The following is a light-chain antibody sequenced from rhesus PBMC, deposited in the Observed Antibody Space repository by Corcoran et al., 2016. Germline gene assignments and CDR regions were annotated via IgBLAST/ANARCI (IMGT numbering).Light chain of an antibody. J-gene: IGKJ4*01. CDR2: TAS. V-gene: IGKV1-74*01. CDR1: ENVNNY. Sequence: DIQMTQSPSSLSASVGDRVTITCRASENVNNYLHWYQQKPGQAPKLLISTASTLKSGVPSRFSGSGSGTDYTFTISSLQPDDVATYYCQHSYGTPLTFGGGTKVEIK. CDR3: QHSYGTPLT.